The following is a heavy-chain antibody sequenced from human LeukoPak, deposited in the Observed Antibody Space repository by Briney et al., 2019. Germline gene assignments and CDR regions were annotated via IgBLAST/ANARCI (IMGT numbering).Heavy chain of an antibody. CDR1: GFTFSSYA. Sequence: GGSLRLSCAASGFTFSSYAMHWVRQAPGKGLEWVANIKQDGSVKYYVDSVKGRFTISRDNAKNSLYLQMNSLSAEDTAVYYCARSPTVLLWPGWFDFWGQGTLVTVSS. CDR2: IKQDGSVK. CDR3: ARSPTVLLWPGWFDF. J-gene: IGHJ4*02. V-gene: IGHV3-7*01. D-gene: IGHD3-10*01.